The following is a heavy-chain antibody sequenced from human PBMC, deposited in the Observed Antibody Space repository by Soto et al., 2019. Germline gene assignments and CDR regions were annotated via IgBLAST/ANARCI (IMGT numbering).Heavy chain of an antibody. Sequence: QVQLQESGPGLMKPSQTLSLTCTVSGGSISSGDYYWSWIRQPPGKGLEWIGYIYYSGSTYYNPSLKSRVTISVDTSKNQFSLKLSSVTAADTAVYYCARNYDSSGYYPYNWFDPWGQGTLVTVSS. D-gene: IGHD3-22*01. CDR3: ARNYDSSGYYPYNWFDP. V-gene: IGHV4-30-4*01. J-gene: IGHJ5*02. CDR2: IYYSGST. CDR1: GGSISSGDYY.